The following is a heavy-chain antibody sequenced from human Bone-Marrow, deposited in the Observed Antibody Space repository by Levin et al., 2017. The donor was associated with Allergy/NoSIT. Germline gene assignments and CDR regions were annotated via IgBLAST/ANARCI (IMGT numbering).Heavy chain of an antibody. CDR3: ARDFRSTWNSIPAAFDI. V-gene: IGHV1-18*01. Sequence: ASVKVSCKASGYTFSSYGISWVRQAPGQGLEWMGWISAYNGNTHFAHKLQGRVSMTTDTSTSAAYMEVRSLRSDDTAVYYCARDFRSTWNSIPAAFDIWGQGTMVTVSS. J-gene: IGHJ3*02. CDR2: ISAYNGNT. D-gene: IGHD1-1*01. CDR1: GYTFSSYG.